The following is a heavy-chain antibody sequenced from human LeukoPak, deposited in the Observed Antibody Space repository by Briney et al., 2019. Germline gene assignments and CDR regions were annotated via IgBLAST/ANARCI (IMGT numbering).Heavy chain of an antibody. J-gene: IGHJ1*01. CDR1: GYTLNALS. V-gene: IGHV1-24*01. D-gene: IGHD3-10*01. CDR3: TTSRRFYCGSGTFQY. CDR2: LDPVDGET. Sequence: ASVKVSFKASGYTLNALSIHWVRQAPGKGLEWMGGLDPVDGETIYAQRFQGRVTMTEDTSTDTAYLDLRSLRSDDTAVYYCTTSRRFYCGSGTFQYWGQGTLLTVSS.